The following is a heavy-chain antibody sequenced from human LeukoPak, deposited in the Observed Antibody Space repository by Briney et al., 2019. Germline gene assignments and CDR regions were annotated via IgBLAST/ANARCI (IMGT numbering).Heavy chain of an antibody. CDR3: VCGHYGGLFDY. D-gene: IGHD4-23*01. J-gene: IGHJ4*02. Sequence: GGSLRLSCAASGFTFSSYAVHGVRQAPGKGLEWVAAISNDENNKYYADSVKGQFAISRDNSKNTLYLQMNSLRPEDTAVYYCVCGHYGGLFDYWGQGTLVTVSS. V-gene: IGHV3-30*09. CDR1: GFTFSSYA. CDR2: ISNDENNK.